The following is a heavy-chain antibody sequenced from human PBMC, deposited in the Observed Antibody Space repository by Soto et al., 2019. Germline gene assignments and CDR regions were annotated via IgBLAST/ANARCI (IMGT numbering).Heavy chain of an antibody. CDR2: IYYSGST. CDR1: GGSISSSSYY. Sequence: QLQLQESGPGLVKPSETLSLTCTVSGGSISSSSYYWGWIRQPPGKGLEWIGSIYYSGSTYYNPSLKSRVTISVDTSKNQFSLKLSSVTAADTAVYYCARLGLRSGTDYWGQGTLVTVSS. J-gene: IGHJ4*02. V-gene: IGHV4-39*01. D-gene: IGHD4-17*01. CDR3: ARLGLRSGTDY.